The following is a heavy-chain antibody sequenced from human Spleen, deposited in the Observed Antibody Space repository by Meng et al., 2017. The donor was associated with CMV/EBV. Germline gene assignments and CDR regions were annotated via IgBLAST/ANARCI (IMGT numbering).Heavy chain of an antibody. CDR1: GFTFSSYA. CDR3: AGTTYYFRMDV. J-gene: IGHJ6*02. Sequence: GESLKISCAASGFTFSSYAMSWVRQAPGKGLEWVSAISGSGGSTYYADSVKGRITISRDNSKNTLYLQMNSLRAEDAAVYYCAGTTYYFRMDVWGQGTTVTVSS. CDR2: ISGSGGST. V-gene: IGHV3-23*01. D-gene: IGHD1-14*01.